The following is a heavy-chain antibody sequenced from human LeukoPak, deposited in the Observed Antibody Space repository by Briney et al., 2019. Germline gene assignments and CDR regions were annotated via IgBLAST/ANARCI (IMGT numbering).Heavy chain of an antibody. V-gene: IGHV4-61*05. J-gene: IGHJ3*02. CDR3: ARFRDSSGYYSNAFDI. CDR2: IYYSGST. CDR1: GGSISSSSYY. D-gene: IGHD3-22*01. Sequence: SETLSLTCTVSGGSISSSSYYWGWIRQPPGKGLEWIGYIYYSGSTNYNPSLKSRVTISVDTSKNQFSLKLSSVTAADTAVYYCARFRDSSGYYSNAFDIWGQGTMVTVSS.